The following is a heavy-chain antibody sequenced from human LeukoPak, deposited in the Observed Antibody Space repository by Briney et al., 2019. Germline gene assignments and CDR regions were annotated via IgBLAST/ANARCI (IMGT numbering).Heavy chain of an antibody. V-gene: IGHV3-64*01. Sequence: PGGSLRLSCAASGFTFSSYAMHWVRQAPGKGLEYVSAISSNGGSTYYANSVKGRFTISRDNSKNTLYLQMNSLRAEDTAVYYCAKDQLNLWFGGRGTNPDYWGQGTLVTVSS. D-gene: IGHD3-10*01. CDR3: AKDQLNLWFGGRGTNPDY. CDR1: GFTFSSYA. J-gene: IGHJ4*02. CDR2: ISSNGGST.